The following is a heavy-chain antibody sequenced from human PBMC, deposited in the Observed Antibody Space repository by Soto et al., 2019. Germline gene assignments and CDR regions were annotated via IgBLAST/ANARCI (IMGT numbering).Heavy chain of an antibody. CDR2: ISGSGGST. J-gene: IGHJ4*02. Sequence: GGSLRLSCAASGFTFSSYAMSWVRQAPGKGLEWVSAISGSGGSTYYADSVKGRFTLSRDNSKNTLYLQMNSLRAEDTAVYYCAKSRIQLWFFDYWGQGALVTVSS. V-gene: IGHV3-23*01. CDR3: AKSRIQLWFFDY. CDR1: GFTFSSYA. D-gene: IGHD5-18*01.